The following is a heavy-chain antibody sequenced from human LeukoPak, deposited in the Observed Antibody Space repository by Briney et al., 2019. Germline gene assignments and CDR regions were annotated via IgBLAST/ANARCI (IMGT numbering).Heavy chain of an antibody. Sequence: PGRSLRLSCAVSAFTFSSYGLHWVRQAPAKGLEWVEVIWYDGSNKYYADSVKGRFTISRDNSKNTLYLQINSLRTEDTAVYYCARNQAYLDSWGQGTLVTVSS. V-gene: IGHV3-33*01. J-gene: IGHJ4*02. CDR3: ARNQAYLDS. CDR2: IWYDGSNK. CDR1: AFTFSSYG.